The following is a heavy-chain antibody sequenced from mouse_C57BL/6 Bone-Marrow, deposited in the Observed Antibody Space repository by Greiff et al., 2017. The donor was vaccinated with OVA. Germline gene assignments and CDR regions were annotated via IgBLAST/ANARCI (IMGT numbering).Heavy chain of an antibody. V-gene: IGHV1-47*01. D-gene: IGHD2-3*01. Sequence: QVQLQQSGAELVKPGASVKMSCKASGYTFTTYPIEWMKQNPGQSLEWIGNFHPYNDDTKYNEKFKGKATLTVEKSSSTVYLELSRLTSDDTAVYYCATKIYDGYGGYAMDYWGQGTSVTVSS. CDR2: FHPYNDDT. CDR1: GYTFTTYP. J-gene: IGHJ4*01. CDR3: ATKIYDGYGGYAMDY.